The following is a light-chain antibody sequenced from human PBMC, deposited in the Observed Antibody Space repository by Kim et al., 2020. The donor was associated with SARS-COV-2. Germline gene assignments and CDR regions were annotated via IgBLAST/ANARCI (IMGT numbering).Light chain of an antibody. J-gene: IGKJ4*01. CDR2: YTS. Sequence: VSPGERATLSCRASQSFDSRLAWYQQKPGQAPRLLIYYTSIRANGIPATFSGSGSGTEFTLTISSLRSADVAVYYCLQYSDWPLTFGGGTKVDIK. CDR3: LQYSDWPLT. V-gene: IGKV3-15*01. CDR1: QSFDSR.